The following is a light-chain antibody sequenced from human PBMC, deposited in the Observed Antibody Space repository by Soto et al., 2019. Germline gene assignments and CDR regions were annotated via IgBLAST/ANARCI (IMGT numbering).Light chain of an antibody. V-gene: IGKV3-20*01. Sequence: EIVLTQSPGTLSLSPGERATLSCRASQSVSSNFLAWYQQKPGQAPRLLIYGASYRATGIPDRFSGSGSGTDFTLTISRLEPEDFAVYYCQQYGGSPRTFGQGTKVE. CDR1: QSVSSNF. CDR2: GAS. CDR3: QQYGGSPRT. J-gene: IGKJ1*01.